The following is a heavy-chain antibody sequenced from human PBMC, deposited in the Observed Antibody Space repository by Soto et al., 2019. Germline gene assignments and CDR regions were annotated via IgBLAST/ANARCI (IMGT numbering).Heavy chain of an antibody. V-gene: IGHV4-34*01. CDR3: ARAKYLWFGELGPSYYYYGMDV. D-gene: IGHD3-10*01. Sequence: SETLSLTCAVYGGSFSGYYWSWIRQPPGKGLEWIGEINHSGSTNYNPSLKSRVTISVDTPKNQFSLKLSSVTAADTAVYYCARAKYLWFGELGPSYYYYGMDVWGQGTTVTVSS. J-gene: IGHJ6*02. CDR1: GGSFSGYY. CDR2: INHSGST.